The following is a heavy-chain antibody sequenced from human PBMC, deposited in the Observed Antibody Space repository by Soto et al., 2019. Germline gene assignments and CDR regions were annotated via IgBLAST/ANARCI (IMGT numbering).Heavy chain of an antibody. J-gene: IGHJ4*02. CDR3: ARTYSSSWSPFEY. D-gene: IGHD6-13*01. CDR1: GGSFSGYY. Sequence: QVQLQQWGAGLLKPSETLSLTCAVYGGSFSGYYWSWIRQPPGKGLEWIGEINQSGSTNYNPSLKXRLXISVDTSKTQFSLKLTSVTAADTAVYSCARTYSSSWSPFEYWGQGTLVTVSS. CDR2: INQSGST. V-gene: IGHV4-34*01.